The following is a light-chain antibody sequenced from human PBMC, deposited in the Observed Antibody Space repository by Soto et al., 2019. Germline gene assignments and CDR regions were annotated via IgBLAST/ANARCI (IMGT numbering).Light chain of an antibody. V-gene: IGLV2-11*01. CDR2: DVT. Sequence: QSALTQPRSVSGSPGQSVTISCTGTSSDVGGYNYVSWYQQHPGKAPKLMIYDVTKRPSGVPDRFSGSKSGNTASLTISGLQAEDEADYYCYSYAGNYVWVFGGGTKVTVL. CDR1: SSDVGGYNY. J-gene: IGLJ3*02. CDR3: YSYAGNYVWV.